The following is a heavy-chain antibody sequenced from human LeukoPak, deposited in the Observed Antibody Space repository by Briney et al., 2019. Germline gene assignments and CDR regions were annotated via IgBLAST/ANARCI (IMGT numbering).Heavy chain of an antibody. CDR1: GYTFTSYD. J-gene: IGHJ4*02. Sequence: GASVKVSCKASGYTFTSYDINWVRQATGQGLKWMGWMNPNSGNTGYAQKFQGRVTMTRNTSISTAYMELSSLRSEDTAVYYCARYSSGWSLFDYWGQGTLVTVSS. D-gene: IGHD6-19*01. CDR2: MNPNSGNT. V-gene: IGHV1-8*01. CDR3: ARYSSGWSLFDY.